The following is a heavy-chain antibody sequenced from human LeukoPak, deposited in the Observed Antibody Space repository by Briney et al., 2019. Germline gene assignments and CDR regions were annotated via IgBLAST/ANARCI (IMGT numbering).Heavy chain of an antibody. V-gene: IGHV3-66*04. CDR3: ARLAVAYFDS. D-gene: IGHD5-12*01. CDR1: GFTVSSNY. J-gene: IGHJ4*02. Sequence: GGSLRLSCAAPGFTVSSNYMGWVRQAPGKGLEWVSVIYSGGSTYYPDSVKGRFTISRDNSKNTLYLEMNSLRAEDTAVYYCARLAVAYFDSWGQGTLVTVSS. CDR2: IYSGGST.